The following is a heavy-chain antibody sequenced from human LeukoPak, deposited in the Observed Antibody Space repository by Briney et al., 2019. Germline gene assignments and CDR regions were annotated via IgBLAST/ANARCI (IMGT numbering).Heavy chain of an antibody. Sequence: GGSLRLSCAASGFTFSSYSMNWVRQAPGKGLEWVSYISSSSSTIYYADSVKGRFAISRDNAKSSLYLQMNSLRDEDTAVYYCARVWQDYSGVDYWGQGTLVTVSS. CDR1: GFTFSSYS. J-gene: IGHJ4*02. D-gene: IGHD2-21*01. CDR3: ARVWQDYSGVDY. CDR2: ISSSSSTI. V-gene: IGHV3-48*02.